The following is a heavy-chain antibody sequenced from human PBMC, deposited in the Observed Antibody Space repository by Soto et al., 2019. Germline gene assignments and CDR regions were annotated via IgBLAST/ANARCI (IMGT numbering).Heavy chain of an antibody. V-gene: IGHV1-24*01. D-gene: IGHD1-26*01. CDR2: FDAEDGKT. CDR1: GYTLTELS. J-gene: IGHJ5*02. CDR3: ALYSGKYSGLGPS. Sequence: GASVKVSCKVSGYTLTELSMHWVRQAPGKRLEWMGGFDAEDGKTIYAEKFQGRVTFTEDTSTGTAYMELSSLRSEDTAVFYCALYSGKYSGLGPSWGQGTQVTVSS.